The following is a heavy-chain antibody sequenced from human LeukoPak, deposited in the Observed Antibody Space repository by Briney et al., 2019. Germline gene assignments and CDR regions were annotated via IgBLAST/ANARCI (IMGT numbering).Heavy chain of an antibody. V-gene: IGHV3-9*03. D-gene: IGHD7-27*01. CDR3: AKSELTGDGEGYFDY. CDR1: GFTLDDYA. J-gene: IGHJ4*02. Sequence: GGSLRLSCAASGFTLDDYAMHWVRHAPGKGPEGVSGISWNSGTIGYADSVKGRFTISRDNAKNSLYLQMNRLRAEDMALYYWAKSELTGDGEGYFDYWGQGTLVTVSS. CDR2: ISWNSGTI.